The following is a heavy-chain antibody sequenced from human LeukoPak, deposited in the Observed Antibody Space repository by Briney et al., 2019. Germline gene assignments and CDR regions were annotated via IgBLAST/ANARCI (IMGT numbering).Heavy chain of an antibody. Sequence: GGSLRLSCAASGFTFSTYGMQWVRQAPGKGLEWVAVISYDGSNKYYADSVKGRFTISRDNSKNTLYLQMNSLRAEDTAVYYCAKYDWNDVLQYWGQGTLVTVSS. J-gene: IGHJ4*02. V-gene: IGHV3-30*18. CDR3: AKYDWNDVLQY. CDR2: ISYDGSNK. CDR1: GFTFSTYG. D-gene: IGHD1-1*01.